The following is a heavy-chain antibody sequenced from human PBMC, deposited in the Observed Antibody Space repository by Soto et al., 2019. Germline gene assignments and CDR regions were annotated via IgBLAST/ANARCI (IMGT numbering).Heavy chain of an antibody. CDR3: AREDFMVYDSSGYFDY. CDR1: GFTFSSYA. CDR2: ISYDGSNK. D-gene: IGHD3-22*01. V-gene: IGHV3-30-3*01. J-gene: IGHJ4*02. Sequence: QVQLVESGGGVVQPGRSLRLSYAASGFTFSSYAMHWVRQAPGKGLEWVAVISYDGSNKYYADSVKGRFTISRDNSKNTLYLQMNSLRAEDTAVYYCAREDFMVYDSSGYFDYWGQGTLVTVSS.